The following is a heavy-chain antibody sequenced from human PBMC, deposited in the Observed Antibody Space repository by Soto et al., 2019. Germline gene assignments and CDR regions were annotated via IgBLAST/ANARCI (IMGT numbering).Heavy chain of an antibody. CDR2: IIPIFGTA. CDR3: ARFARVAGTFDWFDP. J-gene: IGHJ5*02. CDR1: GGTFSSYA. Sequence: GASVKVSCKASGGTFSSYAISWVRQAPGQGLEWMGGIIPIFGTANYAQKFQGRVTITTDESTSTAYMELSSLRSEDTAVYYCARFARVAGTFDWFDPWGQGTLVT. D-gene: IGHD6-19*01. V-gene: IGHV1-69*05.